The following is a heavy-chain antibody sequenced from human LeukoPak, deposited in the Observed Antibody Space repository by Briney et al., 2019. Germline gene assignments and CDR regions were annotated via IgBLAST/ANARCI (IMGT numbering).Heavy chain of an antibody. V-gene: IGHV3-74*01. CDR1: GFTFSSYW. J-gene: IGHJ5*02. CDR2: INSDGSST. D-gene: IGHD6-13*01. Sequence: GGSLRLSCAASGFTFSSYWMHWVRQAPGKGLVWVSRINSDGSSTSYADSVKGRFTISRDNAKTPLYLQMNSLRAEDTAVYYCARDLAAAGRGWFDPWGQGTLVTVSS. CDR3: ARDLAAAGRGWFDP.